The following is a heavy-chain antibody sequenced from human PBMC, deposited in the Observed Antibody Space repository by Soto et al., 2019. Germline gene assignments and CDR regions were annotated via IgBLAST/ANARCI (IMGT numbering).Heavy chain of an antibody. CDR3: ARGKDGKTGPDDY. J-gene: IGHJ4*02. D-gene: IGHD1-26*01. CDR2: IIPIFGTA. CDR1: GGTFSSYA. Sequence: ASVKVSCKASGGTFSSYAISWVRQAPGQGLEWMGGIIPIFGTANYAQKFQGRVTITADESTSTAYMELSSLRSEDTAVYYCARGKDGKTGPDDYWGQGTLVTVSS. V-gene: IGHV1-69*13.